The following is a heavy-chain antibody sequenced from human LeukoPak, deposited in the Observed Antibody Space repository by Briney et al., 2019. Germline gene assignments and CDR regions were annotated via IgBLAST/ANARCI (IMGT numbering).Heavy chain of an antibody. J-gene: IGHJ4*02. Sequence: PSETLSLTCTVSGGSISTYYWSWIRQPPGKGLEWIGEINHSGSTNYNPSHKSRVTISVDTSKNQFSLKLSSVTAADTAVYYCARILGYGSGEDWGLGTLVTVSS. CDR1: GGSISTYY. V-gene: IGHV4-34*01. D-gene: IGHD3-10*01. CDR3: ARILGYGSGED. CDR2: INHSGST.